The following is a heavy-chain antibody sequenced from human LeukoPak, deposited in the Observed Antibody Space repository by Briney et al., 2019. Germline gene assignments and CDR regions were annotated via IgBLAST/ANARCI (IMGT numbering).Heavy chain of an antibody. D-gene: IGHD1-1*01. CDR1: GFTFSSYG. CDR2: IWYDGSNK. Sequence: GGSLRLSCAASGFTFSSYGMHWVRQAPGKGLEWVAVIWYDGSNKYYADSVKGRFTISRDNSKNTLYLQMNGLRAEDTAVYYCARGGTTGTTPTDYWGQGTLVTVSS. CDR3: ARGGTTGTTPTDY. V-gene: IGHV3-33*01. J-gene: IGHJ4*02.